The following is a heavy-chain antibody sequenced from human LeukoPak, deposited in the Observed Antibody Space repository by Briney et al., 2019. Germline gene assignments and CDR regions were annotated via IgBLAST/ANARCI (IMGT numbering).Heavy chain of an antibody. CDR2: ISSSGSTI. Sequence: GGSLRLSCAASGFTFSDYYMSWIRQAPGKGLEWVSYISSSGSTIYYADSVKGRFTISRDNAKNSLYLQMNSLRAEDTAVYYCARDSKDFWTPSAFDIWGQGTMVTVSS. J-gene: IGHJ3*02. CDR3: ARDSKDFWTPSAFDI. V-gene: IGHV3-11*04. CDR1: GFTFSDYY. D-gene: IGHD3/OR15-3a*01.